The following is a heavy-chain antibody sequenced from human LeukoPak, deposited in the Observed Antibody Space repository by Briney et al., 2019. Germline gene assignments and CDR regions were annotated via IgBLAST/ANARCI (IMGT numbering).Heavy chain of an antibody. D-gene: IGHD2-2*01. CDR2: IYSGGST. CDR1: GFTVSSNY. J-gene: IGHJ4*02. Sequence: GGSLRLSCAASGFTVSSNYMSWVRQAPGKGLEWVSVIYSGGSTYYADSVKGRFTISRDNSKNTLYLQMNSLRAEDTAVYYCARSKGYCSSTSCYGGPFDYWGQGTLVTVSS. CDR3: ARSKGYCSSTSCYGGPFDY. V-gene: IGHV3-66*01.